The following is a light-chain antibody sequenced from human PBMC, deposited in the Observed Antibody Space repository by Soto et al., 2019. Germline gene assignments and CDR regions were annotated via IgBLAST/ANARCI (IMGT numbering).Light chain of an antibody. V-gene: IGLV1-44*01. CDR1: SSDIGSNT. CDR3: ATWDDSRTGYV. CDR2: DND. J-gene: IGLJ1*01. Sequence: QSVLTQPPSASGTPGQRVTISASGSSSDIGSNTVSWYQQVPGTAPKLLIYDNDERPSGGPGRFSGSKSGTSASLAISGIQSEDEADYYCATWDDSRTGYVFGPGTKVTVL.